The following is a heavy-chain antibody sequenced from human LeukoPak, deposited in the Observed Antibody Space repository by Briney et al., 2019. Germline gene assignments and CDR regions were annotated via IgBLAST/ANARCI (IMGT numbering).Heavy chain of an antibody. V-gene: IGHV3-33*01. D-gene: IGHD1-26*01. Sequence: GGSLRLSCAASGFTFSSYGMHWVRQAPGKGLEWVAVIWYDGSNKYYADSVKGRFTISRDNSKNTLYLQMNSLRAEDTAVYYCGAAGATSPFDYWGQGTLITVSS. CDR3: GAAGATSPFDY. CDR1: GFTFSSYG. J-gene: IGHJ4*02. CDR2: IWYDGSNK.